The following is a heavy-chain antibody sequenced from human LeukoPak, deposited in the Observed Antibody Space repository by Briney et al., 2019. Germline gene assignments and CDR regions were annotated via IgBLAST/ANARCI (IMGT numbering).Heavy chain of an antibody. CDR2: ISSSSTYM. CDR1: SFTFSAYV. CDR3: ARGLKSEWLQNYFDY. V-gene: IGHV3-21*06. Sequence: GGSLRLSCAASSFTFSAYVMHWVRQAPGRGLEWVSSISSSSTYMSYADSVKGRFTVSRDNAENSLYLQMSGLRGEDTAVYYCARGLKSEWLQNYFDYWGQGALVAVSS. J-gene: IGHJ4*02. D-gene: IGHD5-12*01.